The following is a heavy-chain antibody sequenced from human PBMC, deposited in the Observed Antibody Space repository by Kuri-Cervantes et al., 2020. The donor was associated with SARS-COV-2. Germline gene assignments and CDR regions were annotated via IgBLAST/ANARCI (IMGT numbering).Heavy chain of an antibody. D-gene: IGHD2-8*02. CDR1: GFTFSSYS. J-gene: IGHJ6*02. V-gene: IGHV3-21*04. CDR3: ARVPVVPVLDGMDV. Sequence: GGSLRLSCAASGFTFSSYSMNWVRQAPGKGLEWVSSISSSSSYIYYADSVKGRFTISRDNSKNTLYLQINSLRAEDTAVYYCARVPVVPVLDGMDVWGQGTTVTVSS. CDR2: ISSSSSYI.